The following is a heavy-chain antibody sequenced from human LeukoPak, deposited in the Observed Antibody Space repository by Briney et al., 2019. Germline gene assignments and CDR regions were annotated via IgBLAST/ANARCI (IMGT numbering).Heavy chain of an antibody. Sequence: NPSETLSLTCTVSGGSISSSSYYWGWIRQPPGKGLEWIGSIYYSGSTYYNPSLKSRVTISVDTSKNQFSLKLSSVTAADTAVYYCARAGIAAPVTFDPWGQGTLVTVSS. D-gene: IGHD6-13*01. CDR2: IYYSGST. CDR1: GGSISSSSYY. V-gene: IGHV4-39*07. CDR3: ARAGIAAPVTFDP. J-gene: IGHJ5*02.